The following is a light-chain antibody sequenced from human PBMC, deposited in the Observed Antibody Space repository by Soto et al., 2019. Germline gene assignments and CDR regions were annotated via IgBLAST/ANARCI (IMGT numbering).Light chain of an antibody. CDR3: SSYTSSSTLV. V-gene: IGLV2-14*01. CDR2: EVS. J-gene: IGLJ3*02. Sequence: QSVLTQPASVSGSPGQSITISCTGTSSDVGGYNYDSWYQQHPGKAPKLMIYEVSNRPSGVSNRFSGSKSGNTASLTISGLQAEDEADYYCSSYTSSSTLVCGGGTKGTVL. CDR1: SSDVGGYNY.